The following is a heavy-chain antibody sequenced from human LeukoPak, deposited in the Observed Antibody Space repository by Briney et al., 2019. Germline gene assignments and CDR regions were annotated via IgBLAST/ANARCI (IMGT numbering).Heavy chain of an antibody. D-gene: IGHD3-9*01. J-gene: IGHJ4*01. CDR2: ISAYNGNT. CDR1: GYTFTSYG. V-gene: IGHV1-18*01. Sequence: ASVKVSCKASGYTFTSYGISWVRQAPGQGLEWMGWISAYNGNTNYAQKLQGRVTMTTDTSTSTAYMELRSLRSDDTAVYYCATRYYDILTGYFYFDYWGHGTLVTVSS. CDR3: ATRYYDILTGYFYFDY.